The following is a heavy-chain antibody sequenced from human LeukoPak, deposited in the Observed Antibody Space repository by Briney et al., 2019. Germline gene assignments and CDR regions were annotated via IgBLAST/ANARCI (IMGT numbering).Heavy chain of an antibody. J-gene: IGHJ6*03. Sequence: ASVKVSCKASGYTLTSYDINWVRQATGQGLEWMGWMNPNSGNTGYAQKFQGRVTITRNTSISTAYMELSSLRSEDTAVYYCARGVARRHLLYDFWSGTYYCYYMDVWGKGTTVTVSS. CDR2: MNPNSGNT. CDR3: ARGVARRHLLYDFWSGTYYCYYMDV. CDR1: GYTLTSYD. D-gene: IGHD3-3*01. V-gene: IGHV1-8*03.